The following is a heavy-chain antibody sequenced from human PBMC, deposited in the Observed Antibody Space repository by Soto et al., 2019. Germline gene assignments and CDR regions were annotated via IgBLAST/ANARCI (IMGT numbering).Heavy chain of an antibody. D-gene: IGHD3-22*01. CDR1: GFTFSSYA. CDR3: AKSVYDSSGYPLYYFDY. Sequence: GGSLRLSCAASGFTFSSYAMSLVRQAPGKGLEWVSAISGSGGSTYYADSVKGRFTISRDNSKNTLYLQMNSLRAEDTAVYYCAKSVYDSSGYPLYYFDYWGQGTLVTVSS. J-gene: IGHJ4*02. CDR2: ISGSGGST. V-gene: IGHV3-23*01.